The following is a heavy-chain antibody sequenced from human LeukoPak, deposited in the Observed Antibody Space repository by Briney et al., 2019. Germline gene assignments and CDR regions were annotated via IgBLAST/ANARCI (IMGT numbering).Heavy chain of an antibody. CDR2: ISGSGGST. Sequence: GGSLRLSCAASGFTFSSDAMSWVRQAPGKGLEWVSAISGSGGSTYYADSVKGRFTISRDNSKNTLYLQMNSLRAEDTAVYYCAKGPMIVVVILDYWGQGTLVTVSS. J-gene: IGHJ4*02. CDR3: AKGPMIVVVILDY. V-gene: IGHV3-23*01. CDR1: GFTFSSDA. D-gene: IGHD3-22*01.